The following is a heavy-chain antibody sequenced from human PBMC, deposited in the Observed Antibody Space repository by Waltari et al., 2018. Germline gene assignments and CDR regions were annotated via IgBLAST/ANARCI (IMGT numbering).Heavy chain of an antibody. CDR1: GGSISGFY. V-gene: IGHV4-59*01. CDR3: ARGGGGDWEWFDP. Sequence: QVQLQESGPSLLKPSETLSLICTVSGGSISGFYWICVRQPPGKGLDWIGYIYYTGSTNFNPSLKSRVTMSVDTSKNQFSLKLSSVTAADTAFYYCARGGGGDWEWFDPWGQGTLVTVSS. J-gene: IGHJ5*02. D-gene: IGHD2-21*02. CDR2: IYYTGST.